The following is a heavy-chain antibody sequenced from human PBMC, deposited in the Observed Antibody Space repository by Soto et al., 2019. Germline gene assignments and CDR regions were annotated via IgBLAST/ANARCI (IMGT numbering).Heavy chain of an antibody. CDR1: GGSISSYY. V-gene: IGHV4-59*08. CDR3: ARRIRNYYYYYMDV. CDR2: IYYSGST. J-gene: IGHJ6*03. Sequence: SETLSLTCTVSGGSISSYYWSWIRQPPGKGLEWIGYIYYSGSTNYNPPLKSRVTISVDTSKNQFSLKLSSVTAADTAVYYCARRIRNYYYYYMDVWGKGTTVTVSS.